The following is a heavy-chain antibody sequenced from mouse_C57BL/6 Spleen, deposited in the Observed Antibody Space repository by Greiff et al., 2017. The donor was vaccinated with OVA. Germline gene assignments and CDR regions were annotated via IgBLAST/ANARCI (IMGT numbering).Heavy chain of an antibody. CDR3: AGDYDWYFDV. CDR1: GYAFSSYW. CDR2: IYPGDGDT. Sequence: QVQLKESGAELVKPGASVKISCKASGYAFSSYWMNWVKQRPGKGLEWIGQIYPGDGDTNYNGKFKGKATLTADKSSSTAYMQLSSLTSEDSAVYFCAGDYDWYFDVWGTGTTVTVSS. J-gene: IGHJ1*03. V-gene: IGHV1-80*01. D-gene: IGHD2-4*01.